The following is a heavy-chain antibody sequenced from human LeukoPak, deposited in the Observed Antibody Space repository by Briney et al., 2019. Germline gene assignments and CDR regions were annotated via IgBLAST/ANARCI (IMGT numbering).Heavy chain of an antibody. J-gene: IGHJ4*02. V-gene: IGHV3-48*03. CDR1: GFTFSSCE. D-gene: IGHD3-10*01. CDR3: ARVGGLLWFGNFDY. CDR2: ISSSGSTI. Sequence: GGSLRLSCAASGFTFSSCEMNWVRQAPGKGLEWVSYISSSGSTIYYADSVKGRFTISRDNAKNSLYLQMNSLRAEDTAVYYCARVGGLLWFGNFDYWGQGTLVTVSS.